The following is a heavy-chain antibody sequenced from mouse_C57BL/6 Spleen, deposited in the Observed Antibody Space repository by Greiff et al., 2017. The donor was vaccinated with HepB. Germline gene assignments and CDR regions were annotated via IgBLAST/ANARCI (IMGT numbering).Heavy chain of an antibody. CDR3: ARMGYDGGTIGITDAMDY. Sequence: QVTLKESGPGILQPSQTLSLTCSFSGFSLSTFGMGVGWIRQPSGKGLEWLAHIWWDDDKYYNPALKSRLTISKDTSKNQVFLKIANVDTADTATYYCARMGYDGGTIGITDAMDYWGQGTSVTVSS. V-gene: IGHV8-8*01. CDR1: GFSLSTFGMG. D-gene: IGHD2-2*01. J-gene: IGHJ4*01. CDR2: IWWDDDK.